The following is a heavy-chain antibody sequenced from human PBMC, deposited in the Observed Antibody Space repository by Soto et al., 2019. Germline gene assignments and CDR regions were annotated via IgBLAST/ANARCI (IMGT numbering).Heavy chain of an antibody. D-gene: IGHD3-22*01. V-gene: IGHV3-43D*04. CDR3: AKSLYYYDSSPLDH. CDR2: TNSDGTDS. Sequence: GSLRLSCAAAGFDFEDYAMHWVRQVPGKGLEWVSLTNSDGTDSYYVDSVKGRFTISRDNAKTTLYLQMDRLRPEDTALYFCAKSLYYYDSSPLDHWGQGTLVTV. J-gene: IGHJ4*02. CDR1: GFDFEDYA.